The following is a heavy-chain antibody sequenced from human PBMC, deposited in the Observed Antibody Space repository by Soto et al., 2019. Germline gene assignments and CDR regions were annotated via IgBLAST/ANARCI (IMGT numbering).Heavy chain of an antibody. CDR1: GYTFTGSS. Sequence: QVQLEQSGAEVKKPGSSVKVSCKASGYTFTGSSLNWVRQAPGQGIEWIGWINLNSGGTNYEHKFQRRVTMTRETSIITPYMDLSRWRSDDTAMYYCEADIKEVLSATGVVLYYDGMDVWSQGTTVTVSS. J-gene: IGHJ6*02. D-gene: IGHD7-27*01. CDR3: EADIKEVLSATGVVLYYDGMDV. V-gene: IGHV1-2*07. CDR2: INLNSGGT.